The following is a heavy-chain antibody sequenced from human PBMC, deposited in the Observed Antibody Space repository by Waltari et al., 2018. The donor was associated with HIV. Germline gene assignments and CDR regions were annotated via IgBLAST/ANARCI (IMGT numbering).Heavy chain of an antibody. Sequence: QVQLQESGPGLVKPSETLSLTCTVSGGSIRSYYWSWIRQPPEKGLEWIGYIYYSGSTNYNPSLKSRVTIAVDTSKNQFSLNLRSVTAADTAVYYCAGLLKTGGDDYWGQGTLVTVSS. CDR1: GGSIRSYY. CDR3: AGLLKTGGDDY. J-gene: IGHJ4*02. V-gene: IGHV4-59*01. CDR2: IYYSGST.